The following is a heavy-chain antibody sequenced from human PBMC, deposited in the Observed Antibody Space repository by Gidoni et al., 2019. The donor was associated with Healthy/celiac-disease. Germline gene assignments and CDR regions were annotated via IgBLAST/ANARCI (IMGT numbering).Heavy chain of an antibody. Sequence: LVKPSQTLSLTCAISGDSVSSNSAAWNWIRQSPSRGLEWLGRTYYRSKWYNDYAVSVKSRITINPDTSKNQFSLQLNSVTPEDTAVYYCARVLPCCDAGSGYWYFDLWGRGTLVTVSS. CDR2: TYYRSKWYN. D-gene: IGHD3-10*01. CDR1: GDSVSSNSAA. V-gene: IGHV6-1*01. J-gene: IGHJ2*01. CDR3: ARVLPCCDAGSGYWYFDL.